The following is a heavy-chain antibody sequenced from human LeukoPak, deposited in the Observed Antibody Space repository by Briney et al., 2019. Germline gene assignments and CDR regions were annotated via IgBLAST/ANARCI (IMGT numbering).Heavy chain of an antibody. CDR3: ARPRTAARQSTWEIDY. CDR1: GYSFSSYW. CDR2: IYPGDSDT. D-gene: IGHD6-6*01. Sequence: GESLKISCKGSGYSFSSYWIAWVRQMPGKGLEWMGIIYPGDSDTRYSPSFQGQVTISADKSISTAYLQWTSLEASDTAMYYCARPRTAARQSTWEIDYWGQGTLVTVSS. J-gene: IGHJ4*02. V-gene: IGHV5-51*01.